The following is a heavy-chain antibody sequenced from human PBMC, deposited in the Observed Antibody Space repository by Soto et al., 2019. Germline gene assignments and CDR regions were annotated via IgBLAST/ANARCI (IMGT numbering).Heavy chain of an antibody. J-gene: IGHJ4*02. Sequence: GASVKVSCKASGGTFSSYAISWVRQAPGQGLEWMGGIIPIFGTANYAQKFQGRVTITADESTSTAYMELSSLRSEDTAVYYCAVVVVITMYYFDYCGQGTLVSVFS. CDR2: IIPIFGTA. V-gene: IGHV1-69*13. CDR3: AVVVVITMYYFDY. CDR1: GGTFSSYA. D-gene: IGHD3-22*01.